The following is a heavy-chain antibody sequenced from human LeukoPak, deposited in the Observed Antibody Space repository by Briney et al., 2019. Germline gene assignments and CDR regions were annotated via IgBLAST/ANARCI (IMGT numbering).Heavy chain of an antibody. J-gene: IGHJ4*02. D-gene: IGHD3-22*01. CDR3: AKPRNNYDTSGFSALDY. CDR2: MWYDGSNE. V-gene: IGHV3-33*06. Sequence: GTSLRLSCAASGFTFSSFGMQWVRQAPGKGLEWVAVMWYDGSNEYYADSVKGRFTISRGNSKNTLFLQMNSLRAEDTAVYYCAKPRNNYDTSGFSALDYWGQGTLVTVSS. CDR1: GFTFSSFG.